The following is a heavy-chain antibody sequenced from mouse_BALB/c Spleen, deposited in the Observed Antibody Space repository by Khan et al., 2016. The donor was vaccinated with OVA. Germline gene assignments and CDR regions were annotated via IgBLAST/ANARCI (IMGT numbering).Heavy chain of an antibody. V-gene: IGHV2-6-5*01. J-gene: IGHJ4*01. D-gene: IGHD2-10*02. Sequence: QVQLKESGPGLVAPSQSLSITCSVSGFSLTDYDVSWIRQPPGKGLEWLGVIWGGGTTYYNSVLESRLSISTDNSKSRVFLKMNRLQTEDTAMYYCAKGVWSYYYAVDYWGQGTSVTVSS. CDR1: GFSLTDYD. CDR2: IWGGGTT. CDR3: AKGVWSYYYAVDY.